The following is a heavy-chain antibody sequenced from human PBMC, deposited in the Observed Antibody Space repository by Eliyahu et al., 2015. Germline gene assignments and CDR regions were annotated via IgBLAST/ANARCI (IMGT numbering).Heavy chain of an antibody. J-gene: IGHJ4*02. Sequence: QEQLVESGGGLVKPGGSLRLSCEGSRFSFSDYYMGWFRQAPGKGLEWVSYISGFGNTIYYADSVKGRFTISRDNAKQSLYLQMDSLRAEDTALYYCAKGEGGHSFFDLWGPGTQVTVSS. V-gene: IGHV3-11*01. CDR2: ISGFGNTI. D-gene: IGHD3-16*02. CDR1: RFSFSDYY. CDR3: AKGEGGHSFFDL.